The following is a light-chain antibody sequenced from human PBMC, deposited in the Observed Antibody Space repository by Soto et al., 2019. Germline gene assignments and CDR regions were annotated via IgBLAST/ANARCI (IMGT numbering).Light chain of an antibody. V-gene: IGLV2-14*01. J-gene: IGLJ1*01. Sequence: QSVLTQPASVSGSPGQSITISCTGTSSDVGGYNYVSWYQQHPGKAPKLMIYEVSNRPSGVSNRFSGSKSGNTASLTISGLQAEDEADHYCSSYTYTSYVFGTGTKLTVL. CDR2: EVS. CDR1: SSDVGGYNY. CDR3: SSYTYTSYV.